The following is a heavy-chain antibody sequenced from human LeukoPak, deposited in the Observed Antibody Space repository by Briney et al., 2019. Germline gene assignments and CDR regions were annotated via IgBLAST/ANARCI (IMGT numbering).Heavy chain of an antibody. Sequence: PGGSLRLSCAASGFTFSNAWMSWVRQAPGKGLEWVGRIKSKTDGGTTDYAAPVKGRFTISRDDSKNTLYLQMNSLKTEDTAVYYCTTDVLRFLGWLFDDYWGQGTLVIVSS. CDR1: GFTFSNAW. CDR3: TTDVLRFLGWLFDDY. CDR2: IKSKTDGGTT. D-gene: IGHD3-3*01. J-gene: IGHJ4*02. V-gene: IGHV3-15*01.